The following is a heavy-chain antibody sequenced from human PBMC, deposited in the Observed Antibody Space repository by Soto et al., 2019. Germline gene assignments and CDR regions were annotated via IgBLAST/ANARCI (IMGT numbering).Heavy chain of an antibody. V-gene: IGHV4-31*03. D-gene: IGHD6-19*01. CDR2: IYYTGRT. CDR1: GGSISSGCYY. Sequence: TLSLTCTVSGGSISSGCYYCSWIRQHPGKGLEWIGYIYYTGRTYYNPSLTSRVTVSLDRSKNQFSLRLTSVTAADTAVYYCASSYSSINFDFCGPWSMVTVSS. CDR3: ASSYSSINFDF. J-gene: IGHJ3*01.